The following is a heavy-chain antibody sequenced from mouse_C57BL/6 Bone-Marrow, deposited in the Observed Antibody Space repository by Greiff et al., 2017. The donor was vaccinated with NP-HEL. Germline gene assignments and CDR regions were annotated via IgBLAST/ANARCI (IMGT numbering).Heavy chain of an antibody. Sequence: QVTLKVSGPGILQPSQTLSLTCSFSGFSLSTFGMGVGWIRQPSGKDLEWLAHIWWDDDKYYNPALKSRLTISKDTSKNQVFLKIANVDTADTATYYCARFYYYGSSVWFAYWGQGTLVTVSA. CDR1: GFSLSTFGMG. J-gene: IGHJ3*01. D-gene: IGHD1-1*01. CDR2: IWWDDDK. V-gene: IGHV8-8*01. CDR3: ARFYYYGSSVWFAY.